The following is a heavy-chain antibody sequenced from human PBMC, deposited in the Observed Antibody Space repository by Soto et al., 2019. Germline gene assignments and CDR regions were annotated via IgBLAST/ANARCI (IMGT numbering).Heavy chain of an antibody. J-gene: IGHJ4*02. CDR2: TYYRSNWRH. Sequence: SQTLSLTCAISGDSVSSNTAAWNWIRSSPSRGLEWLGRTYYRSNWRHDYAVSVKSRITVNPDTSKNHFSLQLNSVTPDDTAVYYCARGVAGSGFDLWGQGTLVTVSS. D-gene: IGHD6-19*01. CDR1: GDSVSSNTAA. V-gene: IGHV6-1*01. CDR3: ARGVAGSGFDL.